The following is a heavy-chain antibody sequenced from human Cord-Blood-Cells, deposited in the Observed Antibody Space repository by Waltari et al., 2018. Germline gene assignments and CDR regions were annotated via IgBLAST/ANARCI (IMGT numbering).Heavy chain of an antibody. V-gene: IGHV3-30*04. CDR1: GFTFSSYA. CDR3: AREAAALDY. J-gene: IGHJ4*02. CDR2: ISYDGSNK. Sequence: QVQLVESGGGVVQPGRSLRLSCAASGFTFSSYAMHWVRQAPGKGLEWVGVISYDGSNKDYAHSVKGRFTISRDNSKNPLYLQMNSLRAEDTAVYYCAREAAALDYWGQGTLVTVSS. D-gene: IGHD6-13*01.